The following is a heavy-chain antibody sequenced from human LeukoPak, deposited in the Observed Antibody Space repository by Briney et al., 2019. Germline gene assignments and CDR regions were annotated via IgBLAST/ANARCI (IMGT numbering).Heavy chain of an antibody. CDR1: GFTFSSYE. V-gene: IGHV3-48*03. D-gene: IGHD1-14*01. CDR3: ARPGMAKGAFDI. Sequence: PGGSLRLSCAASGFTFSSYEMNWVRQAPGKGLEWVSYISSSGSTIYYADSVKGRFTISRDNAKNSLYQQMNSLRAEDTAVYYCARPGMAKGAFDIWGQGTMVTVSS. CDR2: ISSSGSTI. J-gene: IGHJ3*02.